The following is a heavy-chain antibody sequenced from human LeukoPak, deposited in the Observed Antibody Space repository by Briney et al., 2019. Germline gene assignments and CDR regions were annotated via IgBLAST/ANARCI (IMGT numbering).Heavy chain of an antibody. V-gene: IGHV1-18*01. J-gene: IGHJ4*02. D-gene: IGHD2/OR15-2a*01. Sequence: ASVKVSCKTSGYTFTTFVITWVRQAPGQGPDWLGWINTQNGNTNFAQRFQGRVTMTADTSTSTAYTELRSLRSDDTAVYYCARACTTFITQWCFSDYWGQGTLVTVSS. CDR3: ARACTTFITQWCFSDY. CDR1: GYTFTTFV. CDR2: INTQNGNT.